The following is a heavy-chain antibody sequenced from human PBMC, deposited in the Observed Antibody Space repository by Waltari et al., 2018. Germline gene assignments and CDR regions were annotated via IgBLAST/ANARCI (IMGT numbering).Heavy chain of an antibody. D-gene: IGHD2-21*01. J-gene: IGHJ4*02. Sequence: QVQLQESGPGLVKPSETLSLTCTVSGGSISSHYWSWIRQPPGKGLEWIGYIYYSGRTNYNPSLKSRVTISVDTSKNQFSLKLSSVTAADTTVYYCARAYDSYYFDYWGQGTLVTVSS. CDR3: ARAYDSYYFDY. CDR1: GGSISSHY. V-gene: IGHV4-59*11. CDR2: IYYSGRT.